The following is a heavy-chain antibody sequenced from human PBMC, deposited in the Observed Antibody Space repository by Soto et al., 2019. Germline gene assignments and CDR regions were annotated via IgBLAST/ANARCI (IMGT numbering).Heavy chain of an antibody. D-gene: IGHD2-15*01. J-gene: IGHJ4*02. CDR2: IYHSGSI. Sequence: QVQLQESGPGLVKPSGTLSLTCAVSGDSTTGSNWWIWVRQSPGKGLEWIGEIYHSGSINYNPSLNSRVTISIDNSKNQFSLKLNSVTAADTYVYFCVRKSSSYLHYWGQGTLVTVSS. CDR1: GDSTTGSNW. V-gene: IGHV4-4*02. CDR3: VRKSSSYLHY.